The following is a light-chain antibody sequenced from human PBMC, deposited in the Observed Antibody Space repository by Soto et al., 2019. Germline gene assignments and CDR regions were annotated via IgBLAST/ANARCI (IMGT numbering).Light chain of an antibody. CDR2: DAS. J-gene: IGKJ5*01. CDR1: QSVSRY. Sequence: IVLTQSPATLSLSPGERATLSCRASQSVSRYLVWYQQKAGQAPRLLIYDASNRATGIPARFSGSGSGTDFTLTISSLEPEDFAVYYCQQRSNWPTFGQGTRLEIK. CDR3: QQRSNWPT. V-gene: IGKV3-11*01.